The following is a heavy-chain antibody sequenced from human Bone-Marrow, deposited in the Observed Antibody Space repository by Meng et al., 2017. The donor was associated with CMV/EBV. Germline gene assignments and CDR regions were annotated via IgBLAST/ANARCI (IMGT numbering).Heavy chain of an antibody. J-gene: IGHJ3*02. V-gene: IGHV7-4-1*01. D-gene: IGHD6-19*01. CDR2: INTNSGNR. CDR3: ASQGWGWYSVGDDAFDI. Sequence: ASVKVSCKASGYTFTSYAMNWVRQAPGQGLEWMGWINTNSGNRTYAQGFTGRFVFSLDTSVSTAYRQFCSLKAADTAVYYCASQGWGWYSVGDDAFDIWGQGTMVTVSS. CDR1: GYTFTSYA.